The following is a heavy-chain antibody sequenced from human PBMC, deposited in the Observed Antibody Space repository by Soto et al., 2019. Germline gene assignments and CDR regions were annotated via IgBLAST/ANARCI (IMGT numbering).Heavy chain of an antibody. CDR2: ISYDGSNK. CDR3: AKARSWADAFDI. J-gene: IGHJ3*02. Sequence: PAWSLRLSCAASGVTFSSYGMHWVRQAPGKGLEWVAVISYDGSNKYYADSVKGRFTISRDNSKNTLYLQMNSLRAEDTAVYYCAKARSWADAFDIWGQGTMVTV. CDR1: GVTFSSYG. V-gene: IGHV3-30*18. D-gene: IGHD1-26*01.